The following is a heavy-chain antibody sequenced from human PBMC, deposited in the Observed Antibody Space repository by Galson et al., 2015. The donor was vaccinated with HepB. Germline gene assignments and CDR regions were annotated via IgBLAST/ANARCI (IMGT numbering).Heavy chain of an antibody. V-gene: IGHV3-74*03. J-gene: IGHJ4*02. CDR2: INGDGSNT. CDR1: GFTFSSHW. Sequence: SLRLSCAVSGFTFSSHWMHWVRQAPGKGLVWVSRINGDGSNTKYADSVKGRFTISRDNAKNTLYLQMNSLRAEDTAVYYCARSARCTNGVCFALFDYWGQGTLVTVSS. CDR3: ARSARCTNGVCFALFDY. D-gene: IGHD2-8*01.